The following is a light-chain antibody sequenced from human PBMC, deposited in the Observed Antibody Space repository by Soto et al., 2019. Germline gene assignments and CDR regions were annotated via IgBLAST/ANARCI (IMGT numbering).Light chain of an antibody. CDR3: CSYGGTFYV. CDR2: DVS. J-gene: IGLJ1*01. V-gene: IGLV2-11*01. Sequence: QSVLTQPRSVSGSPGQSVTISCTGTSSDVDDYNYVSWFQQHPGTAPKLMIYDVSERPSGVPYRFSGSKSGNTASLTISGLQAEDEADYYCCSYGGTFYVFGTGTKLTVL. CDR1: SSDVDDYNY.